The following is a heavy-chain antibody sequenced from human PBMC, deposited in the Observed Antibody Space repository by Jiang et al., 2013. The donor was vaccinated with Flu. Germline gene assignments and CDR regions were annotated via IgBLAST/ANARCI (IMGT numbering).Heavy chain of an antibody. D-gene: IGHD3-10*01. V-gene: IGHV6-1*01. Sequence: SQTLSLTCAISGDSVSSDSVAWNWIRQSPSRGLEWLGRTFFRSNWYNDYAVSVKSRVTIKPDTSKNQFSLQLNSVTPEDTAVYFCARTPTNYHGSGSYLYYYHGMDVWGQGTTVTVSS. CDR2: TFFRSNWYN. CDR1: GDSVSSDSVA. J-gene: IGHJ6*02. CDR3: ARTPTNYHGSGSYLYYYHGMDV.